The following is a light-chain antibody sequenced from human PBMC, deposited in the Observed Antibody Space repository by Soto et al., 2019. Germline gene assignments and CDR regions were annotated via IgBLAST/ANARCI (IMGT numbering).Light chain of an antibody. CDR1: QNIKTY. J-gene: IGKJ1*01. CDR2: AAS. CDR3: QQSFSSPPWT. Sequence: DIQMAQSPSCLSAYVGDSVAITCRPSQNIKTYLNWYQQKPGKAPNLLIYAASSLHSGVPSRFSGSGSGTDFTLTISSLQPEDFATYYSQQSFSSPPWTFGQGTKVDIK. V-gene: IGKV1-39*01.